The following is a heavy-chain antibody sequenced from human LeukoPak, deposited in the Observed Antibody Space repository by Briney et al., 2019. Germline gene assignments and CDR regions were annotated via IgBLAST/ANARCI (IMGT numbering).Heavy chain of an antibody. CDR1: GFTFSSYA. CDR3: ARGVDTYYYDSSGYDY. D-gene: IGHD3-22*01. J-gene: IGHJ4*02. Sequence: GGSLRLSCAASGFTFSSYAMSWVRQAPGKGLEWVSAISGSGGSTYYADSVKGRFTISRDNSKNTLYLQMNSLRAEDTAVYYCARGVDTYYYDSSGYDYWGQGTLVTVSS. CDR2: ISGSGGST. V-gene: IGHV3-23*01.